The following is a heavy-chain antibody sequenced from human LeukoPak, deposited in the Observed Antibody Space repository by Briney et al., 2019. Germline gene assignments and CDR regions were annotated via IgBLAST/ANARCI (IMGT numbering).Heavy chain of an antibody. CDR2: VATGGTGP. D-gene: IGHD4-23*01. CDR3: ARDMGPYGGSPGAS. Sequence: GGSLRLACAASEFTFRGYWMDWVRQAPGRGLVWVSRVATGGTGPSYADSVKGRFTISRDNAKNTLYLQMNSLSAEDTAVYFCARDMGPYGGSPGASWGQGTLVTVSS. CDR1: EFTFRGYW. J-gene: IGHJ5*02. V-gene: IGHV3-74*01.